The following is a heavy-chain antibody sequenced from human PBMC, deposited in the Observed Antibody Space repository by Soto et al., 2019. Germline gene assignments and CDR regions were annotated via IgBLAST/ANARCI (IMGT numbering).Heavy chain of an antibody. CDR3: ARDEGYDYGYYYGMDV. CDR1: GFSFDEYA. CDR2: INWNGGSK. D-gene: IGHD5-12*01. V-gene: IGHV3-20*04. Sequence: PGGSLRLSCAASGFSFDEYALTWVRQAPGKGLEWVAGINWNGGSKGYADSVKGRFTISRDNAKSSLYLQMNNLRADDTAFYFCARDEGYDYGYYYGMDVWGQGTTVTVSS. J-gene: IGHJ6*02.